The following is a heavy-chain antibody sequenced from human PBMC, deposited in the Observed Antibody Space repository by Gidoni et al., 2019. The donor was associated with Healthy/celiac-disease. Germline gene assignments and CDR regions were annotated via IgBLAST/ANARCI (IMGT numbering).Heavy chain of an antibody. CDR2: SSGSGGST. D-gene: IGHD3-9*01. Sequence: EVQLLESGGGLVQPGGSLRLSCAASGFPFSSYAMSWVRQAPGKGLEWVSASSGSGGSTYYADSVKGRFTISRDNSKNTLYLQMNSLRAEDTAVYYCAKESGYYDILAAYVWGQGTTVTVSS. CDR1: GFPFSSYA. J-gene: IGHJ6*02. CDR3: AKESGYYDILAAYV. V-gene: IGHV3-23*01.